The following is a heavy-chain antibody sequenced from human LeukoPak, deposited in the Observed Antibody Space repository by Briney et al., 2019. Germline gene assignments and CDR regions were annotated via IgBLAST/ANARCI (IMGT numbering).Heavy chain of an antibody. Sequence: GGSLRLSCAASGFTFSSYAMHWVRQAPGKGLEWVAVISYDGSKKYYADSVKSRFTISRDNSKNTLYLQMNSLRAEDTAVYYCASFITKSWFDPWGQGTLVTVSS. CDR3: ASFITKSWFDP. V-gene: IGHV3-30-3*01. CDR2: ISYDGSKK. D-gene: IGHD3-22*01. J-gene: IGHJ5*02. CDR1: GFTFSSYA.